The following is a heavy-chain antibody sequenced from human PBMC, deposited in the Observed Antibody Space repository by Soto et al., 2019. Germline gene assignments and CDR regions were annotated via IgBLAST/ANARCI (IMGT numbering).Heavy chain of an antibody. J-gene: IGHJ6*02. CDR1: GYSFTSYW. D-gene: IGHD6-13*01. Sequence: PGDSLKISCKVPGYSFTSYWITWVPQSPGNGLEWMGRIDPSDSYTNYSPSFQGHVTISADKSISTAYLQWSSLKASDTAMYYCARSIAAAGPTYYYGMGVWGQGTTVTVS. V-gene: IGHV5-10-1*01. CDR2: IDPSDSYT. CDR3: ARSIAAAGPTYYYGMGV.